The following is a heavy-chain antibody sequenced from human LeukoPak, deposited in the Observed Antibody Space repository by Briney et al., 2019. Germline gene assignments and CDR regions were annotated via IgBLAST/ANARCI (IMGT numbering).Heavy chain of an antibody. Sequence: GASVKVSCKASGYTFTSYYMHWVRQAPGQGLEWMGIINPSGGSTSYAQKFQGRVTMTRDTSTSTVYMELSSLRSEGTAVYYCARDLEYYDFWSGAPSTPFDPWGQGTLVTVSS. J-gene: IGHJ5*02. CDR3: ARDLEYYDFWSGAPSTPFDP. CDR1: GYTFTSYY. D-gene: IGHD3-3*01. CDR2: INPSGGST. V-gene: IGHV1-46*03.